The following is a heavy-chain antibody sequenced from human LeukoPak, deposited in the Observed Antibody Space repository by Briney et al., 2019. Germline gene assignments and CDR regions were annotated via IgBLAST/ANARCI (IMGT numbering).Heavy chain of an antibody. CDR2: IYSSGST. J-gene: IGHJ6*03. CDR1: GGSIRGYY. CDR3: ARVFDSGSQAYFYYMDV. D-gene: IGHD3-10*01. V-gene: IGHV4-59*01. Sequence: PSEALSLTCNVSGGSIRGYYWSWIRQPPGKGLEWIGYIYSSGSTNYNPSLKSRVTMSVDTSKNQFSLKVSSVTAADTAVYYCARVFDSGSQAYFYYMDVWGKGTTVTISS.